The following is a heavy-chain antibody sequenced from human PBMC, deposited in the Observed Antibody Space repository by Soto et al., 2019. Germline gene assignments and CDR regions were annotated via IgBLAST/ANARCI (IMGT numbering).Heavy chain of an antibody. D-gene: IGHD1-7*01. V-gene: IGHV4-30-4*01. J-gene: IGHJ4*02. CDR1: GGFISRGDNY. CDR2: IYTGGST. Sequence: SETLSLTCTVSGGFISRGDNYWSWIRQPPGKGLEWIGYIYTGGSTYYNPSVKGRLTISVDTSKNQFSLKLSSVTATDTAVYYCAREDWNYGRPFDYWCQGSLVTVPS. CDR3: AREDWNYGRPFDY.